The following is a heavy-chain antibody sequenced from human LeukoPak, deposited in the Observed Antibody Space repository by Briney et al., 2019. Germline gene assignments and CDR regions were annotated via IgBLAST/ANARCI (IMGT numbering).Heavy chain of an antibody. CDR1: GFTFSSYW. CDR3: ARDKNYYDSSGYSLSYFDY. Sequence: GGSLRLSCAASGFTFSSYWMSWVRQAPGKGLEWVANIKQDGSEKYYVDSVKGRFTISRDNAKNSLYLQMNSLRAEDTAVYYCARDKNYYDSSGYSLSYFDYWGQGTLVTVSS. V-gene: IGHV3-7*01. D-gene: IGHD3-22*01. CDR2: IKQDGSEK. J-gene: IGHJ4*02.